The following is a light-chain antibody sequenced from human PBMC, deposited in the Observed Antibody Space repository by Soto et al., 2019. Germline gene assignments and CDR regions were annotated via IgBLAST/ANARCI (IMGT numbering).Light chain of an antibody. V-gene: IGKV3-15*01. Sequence: EIVMTQSPATLSVSPGDRATLSCRASQSVSSNLAWYQQKPGQSPRLLINGASTRATGIPARFSGSGSGTEFTLIISSLQSEDFAVYYCQQYNYWPPTFGQGTKVEIK. CDR2: GAS. CDR1: QSVSSN. J-gene: IGKJ1*01. CDR3: QQYNYWPPT.